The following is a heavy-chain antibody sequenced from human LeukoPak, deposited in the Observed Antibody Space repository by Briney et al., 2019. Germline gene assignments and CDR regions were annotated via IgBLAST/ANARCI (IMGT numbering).Heavy chain of an antibody. J-gene: IGHJ3*02. CDR3: ARGGARAFDI. D-gene: IGHD3-16*01. CDR1: DGSINTISDY. Sequence: SATLSLTCSVSDGSINTISDYWGWVRQPPGKGLEWIGSVYYTGSTYYNPSLKSRVTISVDTSKNQFSLKLSSVTAADTAVYYCARGGARAFDIWGQGTMVTVSS. CDR2: VYYTGST. V-gene: IGHV4-39*07.